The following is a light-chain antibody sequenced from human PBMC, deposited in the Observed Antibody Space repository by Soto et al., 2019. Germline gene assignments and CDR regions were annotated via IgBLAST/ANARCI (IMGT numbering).Light chain of an antibody. CDR2: GNS. V-gene: IGLV1-40*01. Sequence: QSVLTQPPSVSGAPGQRVTISCTGSSSNIGAGYDVHWYQQLPGTAPKLLIYGNSNRPSGVPERFSGSKSGTSASLAITGLQAEDEADYYCQSYDSSPHVVFGGGTQLTVL. J-gene: IGLJ2*01. CDR1: SSNIGAGYD. CDR3: QSYDSSPHVV.